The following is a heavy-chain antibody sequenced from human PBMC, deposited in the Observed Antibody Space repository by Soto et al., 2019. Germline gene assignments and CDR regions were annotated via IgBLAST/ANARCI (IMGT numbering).Heavy chain of an antibody. CDR3: ARDENPYDDYGDYGSVTHYYYGMDV. D-gene: IGHD4-17*01. V-gene: IGHV1-69*13. CDR2: IIPIFGTA. CDR1: GGTFSSYA. Sequence: GASVKVSCKASGGTFSSYAISWVRQAPGQGLEWMGEIIPIFGTANYAQKFQGRVTITADESTSTAYMELSSLRSEDTAVYYCARDENPYDDYGDYGSVTHYYYGMDVWGQGTTVTVSS. J-gene: IGHJ6*02.